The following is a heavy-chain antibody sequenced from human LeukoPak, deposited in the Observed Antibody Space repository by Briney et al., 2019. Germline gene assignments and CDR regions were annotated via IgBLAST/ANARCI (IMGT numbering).Heavy chain of an antibody. J-gene: IGHJ4*02. D-gene: IGHD2-2*02. CDR3: ARVRYCSSTSCYTGFDY. CDR2: IYHSGST. Sequence: PSETLSLTCTVSGYSISSGYYWGWIRQPPGKGLEWIGSIYHSGSTYNNPSLKSRVTISVDTSKNQFSLKLSSVTAADTAVYYCARVRYCSSTSCYTGFDYWGQGTLVTVSS. V-gene: IGHV4-38-2*02. CDR1: GYSISSGYY.